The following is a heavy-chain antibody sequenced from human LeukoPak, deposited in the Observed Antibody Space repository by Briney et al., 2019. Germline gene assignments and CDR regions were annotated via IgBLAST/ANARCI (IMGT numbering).Heavy chain of an antibody. CDR3: AKDPWGSRGYFDY. J-gene: IGHJ4*02. D-gene: IGHD7-27*01. Sequence: GGSLRLSCVSSGLTFSRNAMIWVRQAPGKGLEWVSAISGSGSDTYYADSVKGRFTISRDNSKNTVYLRMNSLRAEDTAIYYCAKDPWGSRGYFDYWGQGTLVTVSS. CDR1: GLTFSRNA. CDR2: ISGSGSDT. V-gene: IGHV3-23*01.